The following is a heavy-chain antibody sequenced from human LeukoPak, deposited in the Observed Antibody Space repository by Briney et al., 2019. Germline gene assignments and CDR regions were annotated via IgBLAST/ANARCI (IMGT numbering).Heavy chain of an antibody. V-gene: IGHV3-48*03. CDR1: GFTFSSYE. D-gene: IGHD3-9*01. CDR2: ISSTGSTI. CDR3: AREDDVLAGYRFDY. J-gene: IGHJ4*02. Sequence: PGGSLRLSCAGSGFTFSSYEMIWVRQAPGKGLEWVSYISSTGSTIYYADSVKGRFTISRDNARNSLYLQMNSLRAEDTAVYYCAREDDVLAGYRFDYWGQGTLVTVSS.